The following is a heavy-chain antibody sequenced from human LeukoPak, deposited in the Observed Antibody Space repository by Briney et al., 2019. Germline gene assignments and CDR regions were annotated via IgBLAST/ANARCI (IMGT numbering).Heavy chain of an antibody. Sequence: GGALRLSCVASGYPFSSYSMKWIRQAPGKGLGWVSYISVSGGVRSYADSVKGRFTISRDDARNSLYLQMNSLKDEDTAVYYCARDRGYFYDQLDYWGQGTLVTVSS. V-gene: IGHV3-48*02. CDR3: ARDRGYFYDQLDY. J-gene: IGHJ4*02. CDR1: GYPFSSYS. D-gene: IGHD2/OR15-2a*01. CDR2: ISVSGGVR.